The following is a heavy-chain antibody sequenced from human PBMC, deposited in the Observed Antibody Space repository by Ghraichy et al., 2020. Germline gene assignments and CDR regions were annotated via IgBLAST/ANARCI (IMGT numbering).Heavy chain of an antibody. CDR3: ARVTRHTPAFDI. CDR2: IYYSGST. D-gene: IGHD4-23*01. J-gene: IGHJ3*02. Sequence: SQTISLTCTVSGGSISSYYWSWIRQPPGKGLEWIGYIYYSGSTNYNPSLKSRVTISVDTSKNQFSLKLSSVTAADTAVYYCARVTRHTPAFDIWGQGTMVTVSS. CDR1: GGSISSYY. V-gene: IGHV4-59*01.